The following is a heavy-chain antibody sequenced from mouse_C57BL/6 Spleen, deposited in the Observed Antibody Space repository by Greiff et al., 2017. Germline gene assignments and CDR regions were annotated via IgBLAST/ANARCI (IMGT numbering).Heavy chain of an antibody. D-gene: IGHD2-1*01. Sequence: EVQVVESEGGLVQPGSSMKLSCTASGFTFSDYYMAWVRQVPEKGLEWVANINYDGSGTYYLEDLKGSFIITRDNAKNTLYLQLSSLKSEDTATYYCARYCGNFYAMDYWGQGTSVTVSS. V-gene: IGHV5-16*01. CDR1: GFTFSDYY. J-gene: IGHJ4*01. CDR2: INYDGSGT. CDR3: ARYCGNFYAMDY.